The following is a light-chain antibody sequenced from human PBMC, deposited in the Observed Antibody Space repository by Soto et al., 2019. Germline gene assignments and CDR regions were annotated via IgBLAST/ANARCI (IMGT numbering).Light chain of an antibody. J-gene: IGKJ1*01. V-gene: IGKV1-5*03. CDR3: QQYNDFSWT. Sequence: DIQMTQSPSTLSASVGDRVTITCRASQSISSWLAWYQQKPGKAPKLLIYKASSLESGVPSRFSGSGSGTEFTLTIGSLQPDDFGTYYCQQYNDFSWTFGQGTKVEIK. CDR1: QSISSW. CDR2: KAS.